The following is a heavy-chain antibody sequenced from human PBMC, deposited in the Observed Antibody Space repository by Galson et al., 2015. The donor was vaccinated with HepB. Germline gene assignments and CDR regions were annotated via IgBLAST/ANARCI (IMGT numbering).Heavy chain of an antibody. CDR1: GFTFGSFA. CDR2: ISSNGLST. CDR3: VKDSGSYPEYNWFDA. V-gene: IGHV3-64D*06. D-gene: IGHD1-26*01. J-gene: IGHJ5*02. Sequence: SLRLSCAASGFTFGSFAMQWVRQTPGKGLEYVPGISSNGLSTYYADPVKGRFTISRDNSKNTLFLQMSSLRGEDTAGYYCVKDSGSYPEYNWFDAWGQGTLVTVSS.